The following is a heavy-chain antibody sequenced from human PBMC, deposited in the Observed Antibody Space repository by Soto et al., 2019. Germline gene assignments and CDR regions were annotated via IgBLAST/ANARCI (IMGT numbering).Heavy chain of an antibody. J-gene: IGHJ4*02. Sequence: ASVKVSCKVSGYTLTELSMHWVRQAPGKGLEWMGGFDPEDGETIYAQKFQGRVTMTEDTSTDTAYMELSSLRSEDTAVYYCATPTWAYCGGDCYGTTNLTTHSGGQGPLVTV. CDR2: FDPEDGET. V-gene: IGHV1-24*01. CDR3: ATPTWAYCGGDCYGTTNLTTHS. D-gene: IGHD2-21*01. CDR1: GYTLTELS.